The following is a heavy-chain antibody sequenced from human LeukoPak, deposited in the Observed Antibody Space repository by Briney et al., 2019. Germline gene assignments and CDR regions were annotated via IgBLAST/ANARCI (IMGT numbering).Heavy chain of an antibody. D-gene: IGHD3-10*01. V-gene: IGHV4-59*01. CDR1: GGSISSYY. CDR3: ARDRGLEVRGAKVRDAFDI. J-gene: IGHJ3*02. Sequence: SETLSLTCTVSGGSISSYYWSWIRQPPGKGLEWIAYIYYSGSTNYNPSLKSTVTISVDSSKNQFSLKLSSVTAADTVVYYCARDRGLEVRGAKVRDAFDIWGQGTMVTVSS. CDR2: IYYSGST.